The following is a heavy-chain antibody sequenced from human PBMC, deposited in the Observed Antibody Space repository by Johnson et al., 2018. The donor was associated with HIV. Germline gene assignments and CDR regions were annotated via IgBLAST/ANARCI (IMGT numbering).Heavy chain of an antibody. J-gene: IGHJ3*02. Sequence: VQLVESGGGVVQPGRSLRLSCAASGFTFSSYAMHWVRQAPGKGLEWVAVISYDGSNKYYADSVKGRFTISRDNSKNTLYLQMNSLRAEDTAVYYCARARLGELLWAFDIWGQGTMGTVSS. CDR2: ISYDGSNK. CDR3: ARARLGELLWAFDI. D-gene: IGHD1-26*01. CDR1: GFTFSSYA. V-gene: IGHV3-30*04.